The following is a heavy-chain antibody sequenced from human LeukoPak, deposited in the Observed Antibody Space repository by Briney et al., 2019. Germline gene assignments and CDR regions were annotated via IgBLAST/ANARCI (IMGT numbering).Heavy chain of an antibody. CDR1: GYTVTGHY. CDR2: LNPNSGGT. CDR3: AKDACSGFSSSYNMDS. D-gene: IGHD2-15*01. J-gene: IGHJ4*02. V-gene: IGHV1-2*02. Sequence: GAAVKVSCKASGYTVTGHYLHWVRQAPGQGLEWMGWLNPNSGGTNYAQKFQGRVTMTRDTSINTAHMELNSLTSDDTAMYYCAKDACSGFSSSYNMDSWGQGTLVTVSS.